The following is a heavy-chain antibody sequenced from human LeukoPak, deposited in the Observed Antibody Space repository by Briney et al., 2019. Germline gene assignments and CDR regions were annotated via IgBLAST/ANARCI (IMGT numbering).Heavy chain of an antibody. CDR3: AKDRAFQAAGVTDY. V-gene: IGHV3-30*18. J-gene: IGHJ4*02. CDR2: ISNDGTIK. CDR1: GFNVSWHY. Sequence: GGSLRLSCAASGFNVSWHYMSWVRQAPGKGLEGVAVISNDGTIKLYGDSVKGRFTISRDDSKNTLYLQMNSLKTEDTAVYYCAKDRAFQAAGVTDYWGQGTLVTVSS. D-gene: IGHD3-10*01.